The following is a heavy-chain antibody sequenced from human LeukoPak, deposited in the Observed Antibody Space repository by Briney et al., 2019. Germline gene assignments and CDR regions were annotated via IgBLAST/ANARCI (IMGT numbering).Heavy chain of an antibody. Sequence: PGGSLRLSCAASGFTFSSYSMNWVRQAPGKGLEWVAVISYDGSNKYYADSVKGRFTISRDNSKNTLYLQMNSLRAEDTAVYYCARQLMVRGAMAMGNWGQGTLVTVSS. CDR1: GFTFSSYS. CDR2: ISYDGSNK. D-gene: IGHD3-10*01. J-gene: IGHJ4*02. V-gene: IGHV3-30*03. CDR3: ARQLMVRGAMAMGN.